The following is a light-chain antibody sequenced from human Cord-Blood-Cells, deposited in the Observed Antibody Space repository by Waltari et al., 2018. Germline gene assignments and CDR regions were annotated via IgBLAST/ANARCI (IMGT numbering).Light chain of an antibody. J-gene: IGKJ4*01. CDR3: QQYDKGLT. CDR2: DAS. CDR1: QDISNY. V-gene: IGKV1-33*01. Sequence: DIQMTQSPSSLSASVGARVTITCQASQDISNYLNWYQQKPGKAPKLLIYDASNLETGVPSRFSGSGSGTDFTFTISSLQPEDIATYYCQQYDKGLTFGGGTKVEIK.